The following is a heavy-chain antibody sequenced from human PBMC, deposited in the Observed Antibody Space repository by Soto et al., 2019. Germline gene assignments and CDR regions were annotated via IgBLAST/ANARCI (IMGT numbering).Heavy chain of an antibody. Sequence: GXSVKVSCKASAGTLSDYAFSWVRQARGQGLEWMGGIMPTVDSANYAQKFQGRLTITADESTSTANMELSSLTSDDTAIYYCAVAAVREILTEQSSGMAVWGQGTTVTGSS. CDR2: IMPTVDSA. V-gene: IGHV1-69*13. CDR3: AVAAVREILTEQSSGMAV. D-gene: IGHD3-10*01. CDR1: AGTLSDYA. J-gene: IGHJ6*02.